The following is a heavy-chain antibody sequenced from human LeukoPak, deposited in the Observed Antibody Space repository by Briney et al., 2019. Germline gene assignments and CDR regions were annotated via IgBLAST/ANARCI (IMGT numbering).Heavy chain of an antibody. J-gene: IGHJ6*03. V-gene: IGHV3-48*03. CDR1: GFTFSSYE. CDR2: ISSSSSTI. D-gene: IGHD2-2*03. CDR3: ARVEIVVVPAAISYYYYYMDV. Sequence: GGSLRLSCAASGFTFSSYEMNWVRQAPGKGLEWVSYISSSSSTIYYADSVKGRFTISRDNAKNSLYLQMNSLRAEDTAVYYCARVEIVVVPAAISYYYYYMDVWGKGTTVTVSS.